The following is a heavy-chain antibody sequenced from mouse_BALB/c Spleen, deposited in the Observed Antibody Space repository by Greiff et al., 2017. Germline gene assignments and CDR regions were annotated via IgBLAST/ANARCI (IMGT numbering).Heavy chain of an antibody. V-gene: IGHV5-6-3*01. CDR2: INSNGGST. D-gene: IGHD2-1*01. J-gene: IGHJ2*01. CDR1: GFTFSSYG. Sequence: EVKLMESGGGLVQPGGSLKLSCAASGFTFSSYGISWVRQTPDKRLELVATINSNGGSTYYPDSVKGRFTISRDNAKNTLYLQMSSLKSEDTAMYYCARGYGNYPYFDYWGQGTTLTVSS. CDR3: ARGYGNYPYFDY.